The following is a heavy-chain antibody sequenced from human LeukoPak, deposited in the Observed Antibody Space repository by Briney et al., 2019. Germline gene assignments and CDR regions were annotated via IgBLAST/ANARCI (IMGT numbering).Heavy chain of an antibody. J-gene: IGHJ6*03. Sequence: GGSLRLSCAASGLTVSSSYMSWVRQAPGKGLEWVSVVFGGGNTYYADSVKGRFTISRDNSKNTLYLQMNSLRAEDTAVYYCAKVYCSGGSCHYFMDVWGKGTTVTASS. CDR1: GLTVSSSY. V-gene: IGHV3-53*01. CDR2: VFGGGNT. D-gene: IGHD2-15*01. CDR3: AKVYCSGGSCHYFMDV.